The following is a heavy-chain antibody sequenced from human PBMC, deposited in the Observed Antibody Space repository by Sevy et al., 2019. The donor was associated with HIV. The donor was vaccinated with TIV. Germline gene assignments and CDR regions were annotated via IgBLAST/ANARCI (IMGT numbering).Heavy chain of an antibody. CDR1: GFTFPINA. J-gene: IGHJ4*02. CDR2: ISGSGSST. CDR3: AKCVYAYVNFFDY. D-gene: IGHD3-16*01. Sequence: GESLKISCAASGFTFPINAVGWVRQAPGKGLEWVSLISGSGSSTYYADSVKGRFTISRDNSKNTLYLQMHSLRAEDTAVYYCAKCVYAYVNFFDYWGQGTLVTVSS. V-gene: IGHV3-23*01.